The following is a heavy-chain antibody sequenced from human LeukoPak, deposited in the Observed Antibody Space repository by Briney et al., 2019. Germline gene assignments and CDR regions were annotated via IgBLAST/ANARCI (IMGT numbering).Heavy chain of an antibody. CDR1: GFTFSRYS. CDR2: ISISSSYI. J-gene: IGHJ3*02. Sequence: PGGSLRLSCAASGFTFSRYSMNWVRQAPGKRLEWVSSISISSSYIYYADSVKGRFTISRDNAKNSLYLQMNSLRAEDTAVYYCARDCSGGSCYYRRAFDIWGQGTMVTVSP. D-gene: IGHD2-15*01. V-gene: IGHV3-21*01. CDR3: ARDCSGGSCYYRRAFDI.